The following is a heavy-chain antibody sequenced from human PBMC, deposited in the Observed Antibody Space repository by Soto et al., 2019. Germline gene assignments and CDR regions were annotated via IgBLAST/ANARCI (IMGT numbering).Heavy chain of an antibody. Sequence: EVQLVESGGGLVQPGGSLRLSCAASGFTFSSYWMTWVRKAPGKGLEWVANIKEDGSEKYYVDSVKGRFTISRDNANNSVYLQMNSLRAEYTAVYYCADSGTYTDVWGKGTTVSVSS. V-gene: IGHV3-7*01. D-gene: IGHD5-12*01. CDR2: IKEDGSEK. CDR3: ADSGTYTDV. CDR1: GFTFSSYW. J-gene: IGHJ6*03.